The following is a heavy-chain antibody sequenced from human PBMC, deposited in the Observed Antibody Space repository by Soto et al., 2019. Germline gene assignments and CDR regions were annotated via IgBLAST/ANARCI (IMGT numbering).Heavy chain of an antibody. CDR2: ISSSSSYI. Sequence: GRSLRLSCAASGFTFSSYSMNWVRQAPGKGLEWVSSISSSSSYIYYADSVKGRFTISRDNAKNSLYLQMNSLRAEDTAVCYCARANATWYDTWGQGNLGTVSS. CDR3: ARANATWYDT. CDR1: GFTFSSYS. V-gene: IGHV3-21*01. J-gene: IGHJ5*02.